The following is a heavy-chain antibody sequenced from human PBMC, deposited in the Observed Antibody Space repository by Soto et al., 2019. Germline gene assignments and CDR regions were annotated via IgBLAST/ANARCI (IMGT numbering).Heavy chain of an antibody. CDR1: GYSFTDHY. CDR3: ARDGYSSSWPDAFDI. CDR2: IIPILGIA. Sequence: ASVKVSCKASGYSFTDHYMHWVRQAPGQGLEWMGRIIPILGIANYAQKFQGRVTITADKSTSTAYMELSSLRSEDTAVYYCARDGYSSSWPDAFDIWGQGTMVTVSS. D-gene: IGHD6-13*01. V-gene: IGHV1-69*04. J-gene: IGHJ3*02.